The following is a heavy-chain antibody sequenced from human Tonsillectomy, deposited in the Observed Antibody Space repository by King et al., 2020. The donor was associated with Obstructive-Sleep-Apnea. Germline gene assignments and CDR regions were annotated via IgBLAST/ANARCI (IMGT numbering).Heavy chain of an antibody. CDR1: GYSFTSYW. V-gene: IGHV5-10-1*01. D-gene: IGHD3-22*01. CDR2: IDPSDSYT. CDR3: ARRLGGYYDSSGYYFFDY. J-gene: IGHJ4*02. Sequence: QLVQSGAEVKKPGESLRISCKGSGYSFTSYWISWVRQMPGKGLEWMGRIDPSDSYTNYSPSFQTHVTLSADKSLSTAYLQWSSLKASDTAMYYCARRLGGYYDSSGYYFFDYWGQGTLVTVSS.